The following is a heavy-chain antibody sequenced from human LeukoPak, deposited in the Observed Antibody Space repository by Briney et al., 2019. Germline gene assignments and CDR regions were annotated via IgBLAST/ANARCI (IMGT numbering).Heavy chain of an antibody. V-gene: IGHV3-15*01. CDR1: GFTFSNAW. Sequence: RRSLRLSCAASGFTFSNAWMNWVSQVPGKGLEWVGRIQGKTDGATTNYATAVKGRFTISRDDSKNTLFLQMNSLKTEDTAMYYCVKDGVWGQGTLVTVSS. J-gene: IGHJ4*02. CDR3: VKDGV. D-gene: IGHD3-3*01. CDR2: IQGKTDGATT.